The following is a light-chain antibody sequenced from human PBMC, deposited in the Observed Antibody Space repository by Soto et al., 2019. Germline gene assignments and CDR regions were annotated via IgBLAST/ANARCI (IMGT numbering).Light chain of an antibody. Sequence: AIPLTQSPSSLSASVGDRVTITCRASQHISSALAWYQQKPGKAPKLLIYDASSLESGVPTRFIGSRSGTYFSLTISSLHPEDFATYYCQQFNSYPLTFGGGTKVVIK. J-gene: IGKJ4*01. V-gene: IGKV1-13*02. CDR3: QQFNSYPLT. CDR2: DAS. CDR1: QHISSA.